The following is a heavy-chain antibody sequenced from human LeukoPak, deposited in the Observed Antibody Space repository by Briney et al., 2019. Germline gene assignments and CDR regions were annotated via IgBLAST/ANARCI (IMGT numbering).Heavy chain of an antibody. CDR3: ARADVPQYYLDY. J-gene: IGHJ4*02. V-gene: IGHV3-21*01. CDR2: ISSSSSYI. CDR1: GFTFSSYS. Sequence: GGSLRLSCAASGFTFSSYSMSWVRQAPGKGLEWVSSISSSSSYIYYADSVKGRFTISRDNAKNSLYLQMNSLRAEDTAVYYCARADVPQYYLDYWGQGTLVTVSS. D-gene: IGHD2-2*01.